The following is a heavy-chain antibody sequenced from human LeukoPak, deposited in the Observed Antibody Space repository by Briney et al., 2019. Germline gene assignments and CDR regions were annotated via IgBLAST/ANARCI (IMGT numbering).Heavy chain of an antibody. Sequence: GASVKVSCKASGYTFTSYGISWVRQAPGQGLEWMGWISAYNGNTNYAQKLQGRVTMTTDTSTSTAYMELRSLRSDDTAVYYCARDHDPDYYDSSGHDAFDIWGQGTMVTVSS. J-gene: IGHJ3*02. V-gene: IGHV1-18*01. CDR3: ARDHDPDYYDSSGHDAFDI. D-gene: IGHD3-22*01. CDR2: ISAYNGNT. CDR1: GYTFTSYG.